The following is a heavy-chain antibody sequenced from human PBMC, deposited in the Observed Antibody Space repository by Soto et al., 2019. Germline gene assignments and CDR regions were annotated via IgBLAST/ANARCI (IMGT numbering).Heavy chain of an antibody. CDR2: ISSSSSYI. CDR1: GFTFSSYS. CDR3: ASPTNNWNYAPDY. J-gene: IGHJ4*02. V-gene: IGHV3-21*01. D-gene: IGHD1-7*01. Sequence: EVQLVESGGGLVKPGGSLRLSCAASGFTFSSYSMNWVRQAPGKGLEWVSSISSSSSYIYYADSVKGRFTISRDNAKNSLYLQMNSLRAEDTAVYYCASPTNNWNYAPDYWGQGTLVTVSS.